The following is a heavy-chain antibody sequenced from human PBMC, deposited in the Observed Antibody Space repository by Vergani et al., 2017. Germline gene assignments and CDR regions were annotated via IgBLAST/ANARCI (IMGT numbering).Heavy chain of an antibody. J-gene: IGHJ4*02. CDR1: GGSLSGYY. Sequence: QVQLQESGPGLVRPSEPLSLTCTVSGGSLSGYYWNWIRQTPGAGLEWIGYVEDSGYFNYNPSLKTRVSMSSDTSNNQFSLMLSSVTVADTAVYYCARSIVSRNPPDYFDNWGQGTLVTVSS. CDR3: ARSIVSRNPPDYFDN. CDR2: VEDSGYF. V-gene: IGHV4-59*01. D-gene: IGHD1-14*01.